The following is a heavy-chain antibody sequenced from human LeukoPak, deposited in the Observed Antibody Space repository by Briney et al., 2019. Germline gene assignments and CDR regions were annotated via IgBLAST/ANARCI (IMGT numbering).Heavy chain of an antibody. CDR3: ARFVVVTATPPFMDV. CDR2: INHSGST. V-gene: IGHV4-34*01. CDR1: GGTFGGYY. D-gene: IGHD2-21*02. Sequence: SETLSLTCAVYGGTFGGYYWSWVRQPPGKGLEWIGEINHSGSTNYNPSLQSRVTISVDTSKNQFSLKLSSVTAADTAVYYCARFVVVTATPPFMDVWGKGTTVTVSS. J-gene: IGHJ6*03.